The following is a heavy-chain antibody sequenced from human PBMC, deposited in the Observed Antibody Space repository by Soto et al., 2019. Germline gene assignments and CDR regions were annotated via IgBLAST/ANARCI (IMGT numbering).Heavy chain of an antibody. CDR2: ISLDGSRT. CDR3: ARAPPGYSFGYRYYGMDV. CDR1: GFTFGSYW. V-gene: IGHV3-74*01. J-gene: IGHJ6*02. Sequence: EVQLVESGGGLVQPGGSLRLSCAAPGFTFGSYWMHWVRQAPGKGLVWVSHISLDGSRTTYADSVQGRFTISRDNAKTTLYLLMNSLRAEDTAVYYCARAPPGYSFGYRYYGMDVWGQGTTVTVSS. D-gene: IGHD6-25*01.